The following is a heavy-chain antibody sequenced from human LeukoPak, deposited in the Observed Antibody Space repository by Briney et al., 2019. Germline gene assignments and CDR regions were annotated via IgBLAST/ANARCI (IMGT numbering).Heavy chain of an antibody. CDR3: AKDLRGERDYGSFDY. J-gene: IGHJ4*02. V-gene: IGHV3-11*01. CDR1: GFTFSDYY. Sequence: GGSLRLSCAASGFTFSDYYMSWIRQAPGKGLEWVSYISSSGSTIYYADSVKGRFTISRDNIKNSLYLQMNSLRAEDTALYYCAKDLRGERDYGSFDYWGQGLLVTVSS. D-gene: IGHD4-17*01. CDR2: ISSSGSTI.